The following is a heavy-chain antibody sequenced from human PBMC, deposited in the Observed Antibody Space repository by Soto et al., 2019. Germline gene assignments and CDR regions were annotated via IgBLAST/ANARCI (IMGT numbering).Heavy chain of an antibody. CDR2: INHSGST. J-gene: IGHJ5*02. D-gene: IGHD3-3*01. CDR1: GGSFSGYY. Sequence: PSETLSLTCAVYGGSFSGYYWSWIRQPPGKGLEWIGEINHSGSTNYNPSLKSRVTISVDTSKNQFSLKLSSVTAADTAVYYCARGRMEWLLFRTKKWFDPWGQGTLVTVSS. CDR3: ARGRMEWLLFRTKKWFDP. V-gene: IGHV4-34*01.